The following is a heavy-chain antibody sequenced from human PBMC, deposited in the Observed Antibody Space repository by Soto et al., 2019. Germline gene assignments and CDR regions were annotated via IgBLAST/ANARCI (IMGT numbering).Heavy chain of an antibody. D-gene: IGHD5-18*01. CDR2: ISSSGSTI. J-gene: IGHJ6*02. V-gene: IGHV3-48*03. Sequence: PGGSLRLSCAASGFTFSSYEMNWVRQAPGKGLEWVSYISSSGSTIYYADSVKGRFTISRDNAKNSPYLQMNSLRAEDTAVYYCARVPFGKGYSYGPRAYYYGMDVWGQGTTVTVSS. CDR1: GFTFSSYE. CDR3: ARVPFGKGYSYGPRAYYYGMDV.